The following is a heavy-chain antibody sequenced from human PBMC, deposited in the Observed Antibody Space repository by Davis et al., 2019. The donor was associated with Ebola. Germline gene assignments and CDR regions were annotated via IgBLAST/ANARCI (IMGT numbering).Heavy chain of an antibody. D-gene: IGHD6-19*01. CDR3: TAGIALAANDI. CDR2: ISSSGTVT. Sequence: GGSLRLSCAASGFTFNTYAMSWVRQPPGKGLEWISSISSSGTVTYYADSVKGRFTISRDSSKNTLDLQMNSLRAEDTALYSCTAGIALAANDIWGQGTLVTVSS. V-gene: IGHV3-23*01. CDR1: GFTFNTYA. J-gene: IGHJ4*02.